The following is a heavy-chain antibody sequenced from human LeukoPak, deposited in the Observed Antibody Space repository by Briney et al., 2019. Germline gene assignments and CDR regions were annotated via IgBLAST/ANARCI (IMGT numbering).Heavy chain of an antibody. J-gene: IGHJ4*02. D-gene: IGHD3-10*01. CDR1: GFTFTSSA. CDR2: IVVGSGNT. CDR3: AAGGFYGSGSYYNVEFDY. Sequence: GTSVKVSCKASGFTFTSSAMQWGRQARGQRLEWIGGIVVGSGNTNYAQKFQERVTITRDMSTSTAYMELSSLTSEDTAVYYCAAGGFYGSGSYYNVEFDYWGQGTLVTVSS. V-gene: IGHV1-58*02.